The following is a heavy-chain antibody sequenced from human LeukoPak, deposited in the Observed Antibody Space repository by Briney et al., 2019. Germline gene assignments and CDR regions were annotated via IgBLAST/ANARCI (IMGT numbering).Heavy chain of an antibody. J-gene: IGHJ4*02. CDR2: IIPIFGTA. V-gene: IGHV1-69*05. CDR3: ATGSAAAIIDYFDD. CDR1: VGTCSSYA. Sequence: SVKVSCKSAVGTCSSYAISWVRQPHAQGLERVGGIIPIFGTANYAQKFQGRVTITTEESTRTAYMELSSLRSEDTAVYYCATGSAAAIIDYFDDWGQGTLVTVSS. D-gene: IGHD2-2*02.